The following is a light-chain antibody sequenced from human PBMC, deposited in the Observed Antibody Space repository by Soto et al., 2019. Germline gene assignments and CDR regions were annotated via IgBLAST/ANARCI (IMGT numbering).Light chain of an antibody. CDR2: LGS. J-gene: IGKJ2*01. V-gene: IGKV2-28*01. CDR1: QSLLQSNGYNY. CDR3: MQALQTPYN. Sequence: DIVMTQSPLSLPVTPGEPASISCRSSQSLLQSNGYNYLDWYLQKPGQSPQLLIYLGSNRASGVPDRFSGSGSGTAFTLKISRVEAEDVGVYYCMQALQTPYNFGQGTKLEIK.